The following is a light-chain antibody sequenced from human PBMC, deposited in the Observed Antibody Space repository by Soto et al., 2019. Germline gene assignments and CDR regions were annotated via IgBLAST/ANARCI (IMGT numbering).Light chain of an antibody. CDR2: GAS. CDR1: PSVSSN. Sequence: EIVMTQSPATLSVSPGERATLSFRASPSVSSNLAWYQQKPGQAPRLLIYGASTRATGIPARFSGSGSGTEFTLTISSLQSEYGAVYYCQQYNNWPQTFGKGTKVEIK. CDR3: QQYNNWPQT. V-gene: IGKV3-15*01. J-gene: IGKJ1*01.